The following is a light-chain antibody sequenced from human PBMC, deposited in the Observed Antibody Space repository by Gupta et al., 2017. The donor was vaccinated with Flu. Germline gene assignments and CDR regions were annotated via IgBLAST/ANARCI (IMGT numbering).Light chain of an antibody. CDR1: SGHSSYA. Sequence: QLVPTQSPSASASLGASVKLTCTLRSGHSSYAIAWHQQQPEKGPRYLMKLNSDGSHSKGDGIPDRFSGSSSGAERYLTISSLQSEDEADYYCQTWGTGTWVFGGGTKLTVL. V-gene: IGLV4-69*01. J-gene: IGLJ3*02. CDR2: LNSDGSH. CDR3: QTWGTGTWV.